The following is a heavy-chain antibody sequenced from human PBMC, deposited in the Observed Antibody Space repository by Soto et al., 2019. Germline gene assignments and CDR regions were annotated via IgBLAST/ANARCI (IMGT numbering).Heavy chain of an antibody. CDR1: GFTGGGYA. Sequence: SLRLSFSESGFTGGGYALNWFGQAPGKGLDGVGFIKRKGYGGTPEYGTSVKGRYDISRQHAETIAYLDMSNLRTDDTAVLYCERSPRNGMDVWGQGTRVSVS. CDR2: IKRKGYGGTP. V-gene: IGHV3-49*03. J-gene: IGHJ6*02. CDR3: ERSPRNGMDV.